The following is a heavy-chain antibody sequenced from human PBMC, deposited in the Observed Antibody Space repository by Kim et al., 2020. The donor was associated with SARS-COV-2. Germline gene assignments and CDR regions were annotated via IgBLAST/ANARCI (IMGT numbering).Heavy chain of an antibody. V-gene: IGHV4-4*07. Sequence: SETLSLTCTVSGGSLGSYFWSWVRQPAGKGLEWIGRIQSSGITNYNLSLSSRISMSVDTPKNQFSLRLSSVTAADTAIYYCARDTRPVYYGMDVWGQGTTVTVSS. J-gene: IGHJ6*02. D-gene: IGHD1-1*01. CDR1: GGSLGSYF. CDR2: IQSSGIT. CDR3: ARDTRPVYYGMDV.